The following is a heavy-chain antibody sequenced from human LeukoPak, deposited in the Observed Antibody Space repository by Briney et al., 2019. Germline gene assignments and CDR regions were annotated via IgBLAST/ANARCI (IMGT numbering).Heavy chain of an antibody. CDR3: ARAGQWLVKDAFDI. J-gene: IGHJ3*02. CDR2: IIPIFGTA. V-gene: IGHV1-69*13. Sequence: GASVKVSCKASGYTFTGYYMHWVRQAPGQGLEWMGGIIPIFGTANYAQKFQGRVTITADESTSTAYMELSSLRSEDTAVYYCARAGQWLVKDAFDIWGQGTMVTVSS. D-gene: IGHD6-19*01. CDR1: GYTFTGYY.